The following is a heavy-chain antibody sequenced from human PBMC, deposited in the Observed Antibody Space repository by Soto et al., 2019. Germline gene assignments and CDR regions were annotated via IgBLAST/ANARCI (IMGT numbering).Heavy chain of an antibody. CDR1: GFAFSSYW. CDR3: ARVVVASYHFAF. V-gene: IGHV3-74*01. Sequence: EVQLVESGGGLVQPGGSLRLSCAASGFAFSSYWMHWVRQAPGKGLVWVSRINPDGRTTSYADSVRDRFTISRDNAHDSLYLKRNGLRTEETVVYNCARVVVASYHFAFWGQGTQFPVPS. CDR2: INPDGRTT. J-gene: IGHJ4*02. D-gene: IGHD2-21*01.